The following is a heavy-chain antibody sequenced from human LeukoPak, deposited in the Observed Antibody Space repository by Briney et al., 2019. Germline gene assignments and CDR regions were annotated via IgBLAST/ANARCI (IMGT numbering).Heavy chain of an antibody. D-gene: IGHD1-26*01. Sequence: SETLSLTCTVSGGPITSGGFSWTWIRQPPGKGLEWIGYTFQSGSPSYNPSLRSRVTISVDTSTNQFSLRLNSVTAADTAMYYCARDRAGLGLLDFWGQGTMVTVSS. CDR3: ARDRAGLGLLDF. J-gene: IGHJ3*01. V-gene: IGHV4-30-2*01. CDR2: TFQSGSP. CDR1: GGPITSGGFS.